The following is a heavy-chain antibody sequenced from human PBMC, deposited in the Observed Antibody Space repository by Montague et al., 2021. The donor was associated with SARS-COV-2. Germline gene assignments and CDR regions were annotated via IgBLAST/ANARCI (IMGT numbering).Heavy chain of an antibody. V-gene: IGHV2-5*01. D-gene: IGHD7-27*01. CDR1: GFSLISDGVG. J-gene: IGHJ4*02. CDR2: IFWNDDK. Sequence: PELGKPTQTLTLTCTFSGFSLISDGVGVGWIRQPPGKALEWLALIFWNDDKRYNSSLKNRLTVTKDTSKNQVVLTMTNMDPLDTGTYYCAHSLLFSSLGGFDSWGQGTLVTVAS. CDR3: AHSLLFSSLGGFDS.